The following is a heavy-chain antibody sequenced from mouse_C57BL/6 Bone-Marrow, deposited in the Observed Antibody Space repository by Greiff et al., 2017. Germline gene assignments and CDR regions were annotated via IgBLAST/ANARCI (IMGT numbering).Heavy chain of an antibody. V-gene: IGHV1-69*01. D-gene: IGHD1-1*01. CDR1: GYTFTRYW. CDR3: AREGLLRSYWYFDV. CDR2: IDPSDSYT. Sequence: VQLQQPGAELVMPGASVKLSCKASGYTFTRYWMHWVKQRPGKGLEWIGEIDPSDSYTNYHQKFKGKSTLTVDKSSSTAYMQLSSLTSVDSAVYSGAREGLLRSYWYFDVWGTGTTVTVSS. J-gene: IGHJ1*03.